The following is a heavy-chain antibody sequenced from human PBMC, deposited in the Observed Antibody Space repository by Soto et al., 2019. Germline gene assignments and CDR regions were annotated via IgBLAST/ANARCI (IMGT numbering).Heavy chain of an antibody. CDR1: GYSFTSYW. J-gene: IGHJ6*02. CDR3: ARRGSVGVTPLTAGMEV. CDR2: IDPSDSYT. V-gene: IGHV5-10-1*01. D-gene: IGHD3-22*01. Sequence: GESLKISCKGSGYSFTSYWISWVRQMPGKGLEWMGRIDPSDSYTNYSPSFQGHVTTSADKSISTAYLQWSSLKASDTAMYYCARRGSVGVTPLTAGMEVRGQGTTVTVSS.